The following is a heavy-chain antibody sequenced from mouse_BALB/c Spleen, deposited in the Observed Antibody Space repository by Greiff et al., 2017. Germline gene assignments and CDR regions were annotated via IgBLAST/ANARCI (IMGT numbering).Heavy chain of an antibody. CDR1: GFTFSSFG. CDR3: ARGPVYYFDY. V-gene: IGHV5-17*02. J-gene: IGHJ2*01. Sequence: EVKLMESGGGLVQPGGSRKLSCAASGFTFSSFGMHWVRQAPEKGLEWVAYISSGSSTIYYADTVKGRFTISRDNPKNTLFLQMTSLRSEDTAMYYCARGPVYYFDYWGQGTTLTVSS. CDR2: ISSGSSTI.